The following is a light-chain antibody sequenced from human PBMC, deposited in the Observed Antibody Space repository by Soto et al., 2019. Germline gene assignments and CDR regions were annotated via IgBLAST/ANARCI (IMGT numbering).Light chain of an antibody. Sequence: DIPMTQSPSSLSASVGDTITITCRAGQTPKTYVNWYQHKPGRVPKLLIYAATALQGGAPYRFAATASGTDFTLTIMSLQPEDSGTYYCQQSYTSVQTFGQGTKLEIK. CDR2: AAT. CDR3: QQSYTSVQT. CDR1: QTPKTY. V-gene: IGKV1-39*01. J-gene: IGKJ2*01.